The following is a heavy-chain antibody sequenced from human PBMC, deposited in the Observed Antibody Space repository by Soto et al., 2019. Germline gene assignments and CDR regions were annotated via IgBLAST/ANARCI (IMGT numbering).Heavy chain of an antibody. V-gene: IGHV4-59*08. Sequence: SETLSLTCTVSGGSISGYYWSWNRQSPENGLQWIAYIYDSGTTNYNPSLKSRITISVDTSKNQVSLKLSSVTAADTAVYHCARHYASGTYPLEYWGQGTLVTVSS. D-gene: IGHD3-10*01. J-gene: IGHJ4*02. CDR3: ARHYASGTYPLEY. CDR1: GGSISGYY. CDR2: IYDSGTT.